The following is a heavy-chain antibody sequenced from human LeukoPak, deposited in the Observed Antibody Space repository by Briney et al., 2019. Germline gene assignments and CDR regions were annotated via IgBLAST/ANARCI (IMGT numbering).Heavy chain of an antibody. CDR3: AASIPPAS. V-gene: IGHV3-30*03. D-gene: IGHD2-21*01. CDR2: ISYDGSNK. Sequence: GGSLRLSCAASGFTFSSYGMHWVRQAPGKGLEWVAVISYDGSNKYYADSVKGRFTISRDNSKNTLYLQMNSLRAEDTAVYYCAASIPPASWGQGTLVTVSS. J-gene: IGHJ5*02. CDR1: GFTFSSYG.